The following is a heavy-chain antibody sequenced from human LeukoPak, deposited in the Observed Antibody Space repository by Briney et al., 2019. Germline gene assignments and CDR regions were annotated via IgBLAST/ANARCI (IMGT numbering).Heavy chain of an antibody. Sequence: GGSLRLSCAASGFTFDDDAMHWVRQAPGKGLEWVSGISWNSGSIGYADSVKGRFTISRDNAKNSLYLQMNSLRAEDTALYYCAKADYGDYFSPFDYWGQGTLVTVSS. CDR3: AKADYGDYFSPFDY. D-gene: IGHD4-17*01. CDR2: ISWNSGSI. CDR1: GFTFDDDA. V-gene: IGHV3-9*01. J-gene: IGHJ4*02.